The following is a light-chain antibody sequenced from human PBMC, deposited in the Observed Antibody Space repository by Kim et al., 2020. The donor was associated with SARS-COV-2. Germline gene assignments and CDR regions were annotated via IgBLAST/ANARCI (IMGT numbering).Light chain of an antibody. J-gene: IGLJ2*01. CDR2: GKD. V-gene: IGLV3-19*01. Sequence: GQEVNITCQGERLKPSDATWSQQMPGQAPVLVLYGKDNRPSGIPDRFSGSSSSNTGSMTITGAQAEDEADYYCSSRDTSNSHVVFGGGTQLTVL. CDR1: RLKPSD. CDR3: SSRDTSNSHVV.